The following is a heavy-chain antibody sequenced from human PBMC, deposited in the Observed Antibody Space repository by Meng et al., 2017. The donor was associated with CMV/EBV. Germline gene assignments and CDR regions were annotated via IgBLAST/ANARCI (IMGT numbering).Heavy chain of an antibody. CDR1: GGTFSSYA. J-gene: IGHJ6*02. V-gene: IGHV1-69*05. CDR3: ARADIVVVPAAPRFRYYYYGMDV. Sequence: SVKVYCKASGGTFSSYAISWVRQAPGQGLEWMGGIIPIFGTANYAQKFQGRVTITTDESTSTAYMELSSLRSEDTAVYYCARADIVVVPAAPRFRYYYYGMDVWGQGTTVTVSS. CDR2: IIPIFGTA. D-gene: IGHD2-2*01.